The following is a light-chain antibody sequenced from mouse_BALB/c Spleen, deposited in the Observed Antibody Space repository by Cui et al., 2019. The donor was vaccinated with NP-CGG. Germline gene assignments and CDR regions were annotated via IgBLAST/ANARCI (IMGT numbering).Light chain of an antibody. V-gene: IGLV1*01. CDR2: GTN. Sequence: QAVVTQESALNTSPSDTVTLTCRSSTGAVTTSNYANWVQEKPDHLFTGLIGGTNNRVPGVPARFSGSLIGDKAALTITGAQTEDEAIYFCALWYSNHWVFGGGTKLTVL. J-gene: IGLJ1*01. CDR3: ALWYSNHWV. CDR1: TGAVTTSNY.